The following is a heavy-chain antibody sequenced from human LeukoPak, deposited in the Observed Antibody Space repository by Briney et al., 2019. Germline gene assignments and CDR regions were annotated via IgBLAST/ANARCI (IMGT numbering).Heavy chain of an antibody. J-gene: IGHJ4*02. D-gene: IGHD2-2*01. V-gene: IGHV4-30-2*01. CDR2: IYHSGST. Sequence: PSETLSLTCTVSGGSISSGGYYWSWIRQPPGKGLEWIGYIYHSGSTYYNPSLKSRVTISVDRSKNQFSLKLSSVTAADTAVYYCARVARGDIVVVPAAIRNLGIDYWGQGTLVTVSS. CDR1: GGSISSGGYY. CDR3: ARVARGDIVVVPAAIRNLGIDY.